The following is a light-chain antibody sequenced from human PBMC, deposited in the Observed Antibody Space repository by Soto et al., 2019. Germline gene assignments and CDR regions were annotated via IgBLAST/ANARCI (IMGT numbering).Light chain of an antibody. CDR3: QQYDSSPWT. V-gene: IGKV3-20*01. J-gene: IGKJ1*01. CDR1: QSVSSNH. CDR2: TAS. Sequence: EIVLTQSPGTLSLSPGERATLSCRASQSVSSNHSAWYQQKTGQTPRLLIYTASNTAPGIPDRFSGSGSGTRFTRAISRVEPEDCAVYYCQQYDSSPWTFGQGTKVEIK.